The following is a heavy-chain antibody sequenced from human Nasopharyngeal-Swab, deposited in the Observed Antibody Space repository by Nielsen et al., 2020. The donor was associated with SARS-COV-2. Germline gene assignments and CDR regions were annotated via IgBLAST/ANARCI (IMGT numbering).Heavy chain of an antibody. CDR3: AREYYDGGFDP. CDR1: GFTFDDYG. D-gene: IGHD3-3*01. V-gene: IGHV3-20*01. Sequence: GESLKISCAASGFTFDDYGMSWVRQAPGKGLEWVSGINWSGGSTGYADSVKGRFTISRDNAKNSLYLQMNSLRAEDTALYHCAREYYDGGFDPWGQGTLVTVSS. J-gene: IGHJ5*02. CDR2: INWSGGST.